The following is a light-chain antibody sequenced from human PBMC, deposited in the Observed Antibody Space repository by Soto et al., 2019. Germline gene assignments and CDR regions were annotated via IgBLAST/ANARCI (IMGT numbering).Light chain of an antibody. J-gene: IGKJ1*01. CDR2: GAS. CDR3: QQRGNWPRT. CDR1: QSVSSY. Sequence: EIVLAQSPATLSFSPGERATLSCRASQSVSSYLAWYQQKPGQAPRLLIYGASNRATGIPARFSGSGSGTEFTLTISSLEPEDFAVYYCQQRGNWPRTFGQGTKVDIK. V-gene: IGKV3-11*01.